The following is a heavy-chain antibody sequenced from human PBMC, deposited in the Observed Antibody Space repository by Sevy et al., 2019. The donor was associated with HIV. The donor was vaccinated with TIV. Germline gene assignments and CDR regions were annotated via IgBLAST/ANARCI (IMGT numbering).Heavy chain of an antibody. CDR3: ARVAAWFGVKSH. V-gene: IGHV1-2*02. D-gene: IGHD3-10*01. J-gene: IGHJ4*02. Sequence: ASVKVSCKASGYTFTGYYMHWMRQAPGQGLEWMGWINPNSGGTNYAQKFQGRVTMTRDTSISTAYMELSRLRSDDTAVYYCARVAAWFGVKSHWGQGTLITVSS. CDR1: GYTFTGYY. CDR2: INPNSGGT.